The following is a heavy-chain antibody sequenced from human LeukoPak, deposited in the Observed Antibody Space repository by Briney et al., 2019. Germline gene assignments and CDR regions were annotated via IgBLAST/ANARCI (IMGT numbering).Heavy chain of an antibody. D-gene: IGHD3-10*01. CDR3: ARDLRGGFGELSASDY. V-gene: IGHV4-30-2*01. CDR2: IYYSGST. CDR1: GGSISSGGYY. J-gene: IGHJ4*02. Sequence: PSETLSLTCTVSGGSISSGGYYWSWIRQPPGKGLEWIGYIYYSGSTYYNPSLKSRVTISVDTSKNQFSLKLSSVTAADTAVYYCARDLRGGFGELSASDYWGQGTLVTVSS.